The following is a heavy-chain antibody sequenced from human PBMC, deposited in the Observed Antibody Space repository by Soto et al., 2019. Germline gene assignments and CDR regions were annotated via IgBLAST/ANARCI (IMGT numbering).Heavy chain of an antibody. CDR1: CVSVRGSH. V-gene: IGHV4-4*07. CDR2: IYDSGTT. Sequence: SETLSLTCIVSCVSVRGSHWSWLRHPGEKGLEWIGRIYDSGTTNYNPSLKSRVTMPVDTSRNQFAMNVKSVTAADAALYYCVKNYRSDGTGCYEPWGKGMRVT. J-gene: IGHJ5*02. CDR3: VKNYRSDGTGCYEP. D-gene: IGHD3-10*01.